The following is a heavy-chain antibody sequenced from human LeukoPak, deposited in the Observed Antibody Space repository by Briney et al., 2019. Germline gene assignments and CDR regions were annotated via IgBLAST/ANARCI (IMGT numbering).Heavy chain of an antibody. J-gene: IGHJ1*01. D-gene: IGHD6-13*01. V-gene: IGHV4-59*01. Sequence: SETLSLTCAVYGGSLSGYYWSWIRQPPGKGLEWIGYIYDSGSTNNNPSLKSRVTISVDTSKNQFSLKLSSVTAADTAVYYCARDLLSSSWVYFQHWGQGTLVTVSS. CDR1: GGSLSGYY. CDR3: ARDLLSSSWVYFQH. CDR2: IYDSGST.